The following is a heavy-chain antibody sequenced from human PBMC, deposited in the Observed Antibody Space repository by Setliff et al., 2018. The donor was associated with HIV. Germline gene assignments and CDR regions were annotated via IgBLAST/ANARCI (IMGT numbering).Heavy chain of an antibody. J-gene: IGHJ6*03. CDR1: GYTFTDYY. Sequence: ASVKVSCKASGYTFTDYYMHWVRQAPGQGLEWMGWINPNNGDTNYAQHFQDRVSMTRDTSISTVYMELSRLGSDDTAVYYCARGPSLRYFDWLEDPYYYMDVWGKGTTVTVS. CDR2: INPNNGDT. D-gene: IGHD3-9*01. CDR3: ARGPSLRYFDWLEDPYYYMDV. V-gene: IGHV1-2*02.